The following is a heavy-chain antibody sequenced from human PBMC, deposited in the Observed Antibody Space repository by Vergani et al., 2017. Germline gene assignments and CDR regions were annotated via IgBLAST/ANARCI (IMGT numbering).Heavy chain of an antibody. D-gene: IGHD3-16*02. J-gene: IGHJ4*02. CDR2: IYTSGST. CDR3: AIVNYVCGSYLNVFDY. Sequence: QVQLQESGPGLVKPSETLSLTCTVSGGSISSYYWSWIRQPAGTGLEWIGRIYTSGSTNYNPPLKSRVTMSVDTSKNQFPLKLSSVTAAATAVYYCAIVNYVCGSYLNVFDYGGQGTLVTVSS. V-gene: IGHV4-4*07. CDR1: GGSISSYY.